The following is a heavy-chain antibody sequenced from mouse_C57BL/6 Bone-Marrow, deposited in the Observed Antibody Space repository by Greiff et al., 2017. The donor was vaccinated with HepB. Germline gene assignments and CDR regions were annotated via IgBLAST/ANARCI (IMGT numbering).Heavy chain of an antibody. CDR2: IHPNSGST. Sequence: VQLQQPGAELVKPGASVKLSCKASGYTFTSYWMHWVKQRPGQGLEWIGMIHPNSGSTNYNEKFKSKATLTVDKSSSTAYMQLSSLTSEDSAVYYCARYGITTVSVDYFDYWGQGTTLTVSS. CDR3: ARYGITTVSVDYFDY. V-gene: IGHV1-64*01. CDR1: GYTFTSYW. D-gene: IGHD1-1*01. J-gene: IGHJ2*01.